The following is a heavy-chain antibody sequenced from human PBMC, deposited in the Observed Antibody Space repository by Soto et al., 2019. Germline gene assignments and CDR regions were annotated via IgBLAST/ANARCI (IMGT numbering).Heavy chain of an antibody. CDR3: ARLTRGVYDSGRLWEKFDY. CDR2: IYWDDDT. V-gene: IGHV2-5*02. D-gene: IGHD5-12*01. J-gene: IGHJ4*02. CDR1: GFSLNTYGMG. Sequence: QITVKESGLTLVKPTETLTLTCTFSGFSLNTYGMGVGWIRQPPGKALEWLALIYWDDDTRYSPSLRSRLTITWDTSRDQVDLTMTNMDPADTATYYCARLTRGVYDSGRLWEKFDYWGQGILVTVSS.